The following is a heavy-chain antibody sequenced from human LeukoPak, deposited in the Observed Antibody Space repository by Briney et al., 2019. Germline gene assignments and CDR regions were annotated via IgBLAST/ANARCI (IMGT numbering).Heavy chain of an antibody. CDR1: GFTFSSYD. D-gene: IGHD1-26*01. CDR2: ISTSSRTI. V-gene: IGHV3-48*01. J-gene: IGHJ4*02. Sequence: GGSLRLSCAGSGFTFSSYDMNWVRQAPGKGLEWLAYISTSSRTIYYADSVKGRFTISRDNAKNSLYLQMNSLRAEGTAVYYCARDLSGFDYWGQGTLVTVSS. CDR3: ARDLSGFDY.